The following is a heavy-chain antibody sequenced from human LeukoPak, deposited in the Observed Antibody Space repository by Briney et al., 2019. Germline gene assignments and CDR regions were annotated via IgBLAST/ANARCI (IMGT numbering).Heavy chain of an antibody. Sequence: SETLSLTCAVYGGSFSGYYWSWIRQPPGKGLEWIGEINHSGSTNYNPSLKSRVTISVDTSKNQFSLKLSSVTAADTAVYYCARGIYDFWRDYRYYFDYWGQGTLVTVSS. CDR2: INHSGST. CDR1: GGSFSGYY. CDR3: ARGIYDFWRDYRYYFDY. D-gene: IGHD3-3*01. J-gene: IGHJ4*02. V-gene: IGHV4-34*01.